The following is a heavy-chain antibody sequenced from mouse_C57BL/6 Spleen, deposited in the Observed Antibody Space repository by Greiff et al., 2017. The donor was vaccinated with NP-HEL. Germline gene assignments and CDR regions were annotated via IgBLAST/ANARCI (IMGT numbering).Heavy chain of an antibody. CDR3: ASRDGYYGYFDV. CDR1: GYTFTSYW. Sequence: QVQLQQPGAELVRPGSSVKLSCKASGYTFTSYWMHWVKQRPIQGLEWIGNIDPSDSETHYNQKFKDKATLPVDKSSSTAYMQLSSLTSEDSAVYYCASRDGYYGYFDVWGTGTTVTVSS. V-gene: IGHV1-52*01. D-gene: IGHD2-3*01. J-gene: IGHJ1*03. CDR2: IDPSDSET.